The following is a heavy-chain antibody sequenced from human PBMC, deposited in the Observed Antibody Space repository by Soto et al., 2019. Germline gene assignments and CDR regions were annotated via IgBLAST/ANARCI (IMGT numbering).Heavy chain of an antibody. V-gene: IGHV1-3*01. Sequence: ASVKVSCKASGYTFNSHAIHWVRQAPGQRPEWMGWINAGNGNTKYSENFKGRVTSTRDTVATTVYMELTSLTSEDSAVYYCARDQSGIGWYVAWFDPWGQGTLVIVSS. CDR3: ARDQSGIGWYVAWFDP. CDR1: GYTFNSHA. J-gene: IGHJ5*02. CDR2: INAGNGNT. D-gene: IGHD6-19*01.